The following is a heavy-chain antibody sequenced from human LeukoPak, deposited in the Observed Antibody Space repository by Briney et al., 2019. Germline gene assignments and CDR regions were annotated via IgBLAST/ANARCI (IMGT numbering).Heavy chain of an antibody. Sequence: KPSETLSLTCTVSGGSVSSAPYYWSWIRQPAGKGLEWIGRLYTSGSTNYNPSLKSRVTMSVDTSKNQFSLKLNSVTAADTAVYYCARGWQQLDYWGQGTLVTVSS. D-gene: IGHD6-13*01. J-gene: IGHJ4*02. V-gene: IGHV4-61*02. CDR2: LYTSGST. CDR3: ARGWQQLDY. CDR1: GGSVSSAPYY.